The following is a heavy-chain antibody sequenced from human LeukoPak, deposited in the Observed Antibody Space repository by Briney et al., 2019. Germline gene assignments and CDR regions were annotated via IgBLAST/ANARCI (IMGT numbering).Heavy chain of an antibody. CDR1: GFIFSDHW. Sequence: QPGGSLRLSCAASGFIFSDHWMHWVRQAPGKGLVWLSRINNDGSSTVYADSVKGRFTFSRDNAENTLFLEMSSLRVEDTAVYYCVRERNNFWSGHHSIFDSWGQGTLVTVSS. CDR3: VRERNNFWSGHHSIFDS. D-gene: IGHD3-3*01. CDR2: INNDGSST. J-gene: IGHJ4*02. V-gene: IGHV3-74*01.